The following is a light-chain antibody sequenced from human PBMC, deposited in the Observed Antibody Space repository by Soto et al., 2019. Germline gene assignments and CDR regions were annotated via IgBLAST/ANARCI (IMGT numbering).Light chain of an antibody. V-gene: IGKV3-20*01. J-gene: IGKJ1*01. CDR1: QSVNSNY. CDR3: QQFGNSSQT. CDR2: AAS. Sequence: EIVLTQSPGTLSLSAGERATLSCRASQSVNSNYFAWYQQKPGQAPRLLIYAASNRATGIPDRFSGSGSGTDFTLTINRLEPEYFAVYYCQQFGNSSQTFGQGTKVEIK.